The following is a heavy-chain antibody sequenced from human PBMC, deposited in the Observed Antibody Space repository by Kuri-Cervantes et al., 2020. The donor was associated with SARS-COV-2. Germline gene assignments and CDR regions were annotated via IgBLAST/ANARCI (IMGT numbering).Heavy chain of an antibody. Sequence: ASVKVSCKASGYTFTGYYMHWVRQAPGKGLEWMGGFDPEDGETIYAQKFQGRVTMTEDTSTDTAYMELSSLRAEDTAVYYCAKAGGTIPPTADYWGQGTLVTVSS. D-gene: IGHD3-9*01. J-gene: IGHJ4*02. CDR1: GYTFTGYY. CDR2: FDPEDGET. V-gene: IGHV1-24*01. CDR3: AKAGGTIPPTADY.